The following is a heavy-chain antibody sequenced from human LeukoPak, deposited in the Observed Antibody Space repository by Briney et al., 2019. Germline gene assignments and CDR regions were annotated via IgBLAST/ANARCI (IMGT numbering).Heavy chain of an antibody. Sequence: GGSLRLSCAASGFTFSSYWMHWVRQVAEKGLVWVSRINSDGSSTSYADSVKGRFTISRDNAKNTLYLQMNSLRAEDTAVYYCARARGSGYCSGGSCYLVDYYYGMDVWGQGTTVTVSS. CDR3: ARARGSGYCSGGSCYLVDYYYGMDV. J-gene: IGHJ6*02. D-gene: IGHD2-15*01. CDR1: GFTFSSYW. CDR2: INSDGSST. V-gene: IGHV3-74*01.